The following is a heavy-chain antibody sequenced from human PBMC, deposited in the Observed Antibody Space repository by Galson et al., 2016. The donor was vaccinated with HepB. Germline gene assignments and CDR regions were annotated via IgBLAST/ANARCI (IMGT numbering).Heavy chain of an antibody. Sequence: TLSLTCAVSGGSIRGDSYSWNWIRQPPGKGLEWIGYVYHDGRTYYNPSLKSRVTISVDTSKNQFSLKLTSVTAADTAFYYCSTADYWGPGSLVTVSS. CDR1: GGSIRGDSYS. J-gene: IGHJ4*02. D-gene: IGHD5/OR15-5a*01. CDR3: STADY. CDR2: VYHDGRT. V-gene: IGHV4-30-2*01.